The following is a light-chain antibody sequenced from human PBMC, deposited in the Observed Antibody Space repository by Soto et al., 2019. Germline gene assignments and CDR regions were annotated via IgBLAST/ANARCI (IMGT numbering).Light chain of an antibody. CDR3: SSYTSSSTLHV. CDR1: SSDVGGYNY. V-gene: IGLV2-14*01. CDR2: EVS. Sequence: QSALTQPASVSGSPGQSIPISCTGTSSDVGGYNYVSWYQQHPGKAPKLMIYEVSNRPSGVSNRFSGSKSGNTASLTISGLQAEDEADYYCSSYTSSSTLHVFGTGTKLTVL. J-gene: IGLJ1*01.